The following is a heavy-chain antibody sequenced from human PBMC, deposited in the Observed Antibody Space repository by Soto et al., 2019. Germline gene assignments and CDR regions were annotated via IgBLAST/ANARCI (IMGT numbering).Heavy chain of an antibody. D-gene: IGHD2-15*01. Sequence: SETLSLTCTVAGGSISRRGYYWGWIRQPPGKGLEWIGTIYYSGSTYYNPSLKSRVTISVDKSKNQFSLKLSSVTAADTAVYYCARGISGGRHFDYWGQGTLVTVS. CDR2: IYYSGST. CDR3: ARGISGGRHFDY. J-gene: IGHJ4*02. CDR1: GGSISRRGYY. V-gene: IGHV4-39*07.